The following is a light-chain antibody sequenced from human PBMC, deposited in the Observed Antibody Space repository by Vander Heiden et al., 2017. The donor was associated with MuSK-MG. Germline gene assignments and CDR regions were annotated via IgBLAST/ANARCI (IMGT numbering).Light chain of an antibody. CDR1: QSISSW. V-gene: IGKV1-5*01. Sequence: DIQMTKSPSTLSASVGDRVTITCRASQSISSWLAWYQQKPGKAPKLLIYDASSLESGVPSRFSGSGSGTEFTLTISSLQPDDFATYYCQHYNSYSYTFGQRTKLEIK. CDR3: QHYNSYSYT. J-gene: IGKJ2*01. CDR2: DAS.